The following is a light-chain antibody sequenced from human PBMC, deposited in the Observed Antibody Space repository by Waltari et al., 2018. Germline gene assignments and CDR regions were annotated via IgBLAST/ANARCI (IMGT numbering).Light chain of an antibody. V-gene: IGKV1-33*01. Sequence: DIQMTQSPSSLSASVGDRVTITCQASQDISNYLNWYQQKPGKAPKLLIYDASNLETGVPSRFSGSGSGTDFTSTISSLQPEDIATYYCQQYDNLPPLTFGQGTRLEIK. CDR2: DAS. CDR1: QDISNY. CDR3: QQYDNLPPLT. J-gene: IGKJ5*01.